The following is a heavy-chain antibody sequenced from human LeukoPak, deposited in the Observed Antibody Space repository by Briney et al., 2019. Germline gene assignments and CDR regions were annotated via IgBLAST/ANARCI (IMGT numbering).Heavy chain of an antibody. CDR3: ARGGGYYDSSGRDWFDP. D-gene: IGHD3-22*01. CDR2: IIPILGIA. J-gene: IGHJ5*02. V-gene: IGHV1-69*04. CDR1: GGTFSSYA. Sequence: ASVKVSCKASGGTFSSYAISWVRQAPGQGLEWMGRIIPILGIANYAQKFQGRVTITADKSTSTAYMELSSLRSEDTAVYYCARGGGYYDSSGRDWFDPWGQGTLVTVSS.